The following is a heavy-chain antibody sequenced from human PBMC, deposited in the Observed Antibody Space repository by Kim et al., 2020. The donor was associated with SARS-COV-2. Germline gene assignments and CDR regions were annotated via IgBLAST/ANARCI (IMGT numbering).Heavy chain of an antibody. D-gene: IGHD1-26*01. V-gene: IGHV3-9*01. CDR1: GFTFSDYA. CDR2: IRRDSGHI. J-gene: IGHJ4*02. CDR3: AKDVAPGVGAFGY. Sequence: GGSLRLSCKTSGFTFSDYAMHWVRQRPGKGLEWVSGIRRDSGHIEYADSVRGRFSISRDNAKNSLYLQMSSLRPEDTAVYYCAKDVAPGVGAFGYWGQG.